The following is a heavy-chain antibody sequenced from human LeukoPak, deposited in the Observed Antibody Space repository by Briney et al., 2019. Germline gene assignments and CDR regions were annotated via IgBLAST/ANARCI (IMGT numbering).Heavy chain of an antibody. CDR1: GFTFSSYE. Sequence: GGSLRLSCAASGFTFSSYEMNWVRQAPGKGLEWVSYISSSGSTIYYADSVKGRFTISRDNAKNPLYLQMNSLRAEDTAVYYCARHHPLGYFDYWGQGTLVTVSS. D-gene: IGHD3-16*01. J-gene: IGHJ4*02. CDR3: ARHHPLGYFDY. V-gene: IGHV3-48*03. CDR2: ISSSGSTI.